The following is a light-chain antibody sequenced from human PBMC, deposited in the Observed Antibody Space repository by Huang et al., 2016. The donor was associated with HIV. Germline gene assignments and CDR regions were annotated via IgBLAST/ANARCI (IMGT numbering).Light chain of an antibody. J-gene: IGKJ4*01. CDR2: AAS. CDR3: QQINSSPLT. V-gene: IGKV1-39*01. Sequence: DIQMTQSPSSLSASVGDIVIITCRASQSVSSYLTWYHQKPGKAPKLLIYAASTLQSGVPSRFSGSGSGTDFTLTISSLQPEDSATYYCQQINSSPLTFGGGTKVEIK. CDR1: QSVSSY.